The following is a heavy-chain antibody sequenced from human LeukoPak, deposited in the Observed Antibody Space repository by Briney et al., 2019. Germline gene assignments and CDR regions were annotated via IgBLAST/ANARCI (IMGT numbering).Heavy chain of an antibody. CDR2: IYYSESS. V-gene: IGHV4-59*13. D-gene: IGHD5-24*01. Sequence: SETLSLTCTVSGASINDYYWMWIRQPPGGGLEWIGYIYYSESSNYNPSLRSRVTISVDPSKSHFSLKLRSVTAADTAVYFCARGEMATIFLWGQGTRVTVSS. CDR1: GASINDYY. J-gene: IGHJ1*01. CDR3: ARGEMATIFL.